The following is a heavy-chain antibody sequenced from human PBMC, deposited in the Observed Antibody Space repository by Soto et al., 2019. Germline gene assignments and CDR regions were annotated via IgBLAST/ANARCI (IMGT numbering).Heavy chain of an antibody. J-gene: IGHJ4*02. CDR1: GFTVNTNY. CDR3: ARARGWYFFDF. V-gene: IGHV3-53*01. D-gene: IGHD6-19*01. Sequence: PGGPLRLSCVVSGFTVNTNYMSWVRQAPGKGLEWVSVIYSGGSTDYADSVKGRFTISRDNSKSTVYLQMNSLRAEDTAVYYCARARGWYFFDFWGQGTQVTVSS. CDR2: IYSGGST.